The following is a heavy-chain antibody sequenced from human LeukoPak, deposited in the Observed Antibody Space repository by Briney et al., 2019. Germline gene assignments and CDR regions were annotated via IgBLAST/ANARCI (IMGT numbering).Heavy chain of an antibody. D-gene: IGHD3-3*01. CDR1: GYTFTNYD. J-gene: IGHJ3*02. CDR3: ARWRAGFLEWWLDLRGAFDI. Sequence: ASVKVSCKASGYTFTNYDINWVRQATGQGLEWMGWMNPNSGNTGYAQKFQGRVTITRNTSISTAYMELSSLRSEDTAVYYCARWRAGFLEWWLDLRGAFDIWGQGTMVTVSS. CDR2: MNPNSGNT. V-gene: IGHV1-8*01.